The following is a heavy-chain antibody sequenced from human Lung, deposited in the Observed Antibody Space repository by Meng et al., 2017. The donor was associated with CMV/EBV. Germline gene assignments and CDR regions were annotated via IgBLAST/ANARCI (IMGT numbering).Heavy chain of an antibody. Sequence: SVXVSXXASGGTFSNYAVSWVRQAPGEGLEWMGGIIPLYATANYAQRFQGRVTITTDESTSTAYMEVSSLRSEDTAVYYCARASYYGSGSYYHFDSWGKGTPVTVSS. V-gene: IGHV1-69*05. D-gene: IGHD3-10*01. CDR1: GGTFSNYA. CDR3: ARASYYGSGSYYHFDS. J-gene: IGHJ4*02. CDR2: IIPLYATA.